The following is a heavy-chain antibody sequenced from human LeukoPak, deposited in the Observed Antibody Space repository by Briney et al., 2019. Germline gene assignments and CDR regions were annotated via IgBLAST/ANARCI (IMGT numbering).Heavy chain of an antibody. V-gene: IGHV1-46*01. CDR2: IDPNDGST. D-gene: IGHD2-15*01. Sequence: ASVKVSCKASGYTFSSYYMRWARQAPGQRLEWVGRIDPNDGSTIYARKLQGRVTMTRDKSTSTVYMELSSLRSEETAVYYCARGGPYHGWDYWGQGTLVTVSS. CDR1: GYTFSSYY. J-gene: IGHJ4*02. CDR3: ARGGPYHGWDY.